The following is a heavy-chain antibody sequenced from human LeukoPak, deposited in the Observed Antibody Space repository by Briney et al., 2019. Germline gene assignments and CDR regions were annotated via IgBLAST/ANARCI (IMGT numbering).Heavy chain of an antibody. CDR1: GFTFSSYW. CDR2: IKQDGSEK. J-gene: IGHJ4*02. V-gene: IGHV3-7*03. D-gene: IGHD3-9*01. CDR3: ARLHYDILTGYYGVFDY. Sequence: GGSLRLSCAASGFTFSSYWMSWVRQAPGKGLEWVANIKQDGSEKYYVDSVKGRFTISRDNAKSSLYLQMNSLRAEDTAVYYCARLHYDILTGYYGVFDYWGQGTLVTVSS.